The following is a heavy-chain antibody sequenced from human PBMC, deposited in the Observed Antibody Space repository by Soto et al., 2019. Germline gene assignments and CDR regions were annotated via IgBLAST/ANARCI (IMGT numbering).Heavy chain of an antibody. CDR2: IYWDDDK. V-gene: IGHV2-5*02. D-gene: IGHD1-20*01. Sequence: QITLKESGPALVKPTQTLTLTCTVSGFSLSTSGVGVGWIRQPPGKALEWLALIYWDDDKRYSPSLKSRLTNTTDNTKDHVVLTIINLEPVDTDKYSCAHSGVLDTMCNCFQPWGQGTLVTVSS. CDR3: AHSGVLDTMCNCFQP. CDR1: GFSLSTSGVG. J-gene: IGHJ1*01.